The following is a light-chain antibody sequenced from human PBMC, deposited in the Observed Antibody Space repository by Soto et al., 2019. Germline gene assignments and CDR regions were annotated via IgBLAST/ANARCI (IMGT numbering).Light chain of an antibody. CDR3: QQYNTYSRWT. J-gene: IGKJ1*01. Sequence: DIQMTQSPSSLSAAVGDRVTITCQASQDINNYLNWYQQRPGKAPKLLIYDASNLEAGVPSRFRGSGSGTDFSLTISSLQPEDIATYYCQQYNTYSRWTFGQGTKVEIK. CDR2: DAS. CDR1: QDINNY. V-gene: IGKV1-33*01.